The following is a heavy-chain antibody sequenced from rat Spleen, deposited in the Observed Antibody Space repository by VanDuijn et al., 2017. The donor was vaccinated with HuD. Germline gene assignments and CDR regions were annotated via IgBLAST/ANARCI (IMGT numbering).Heavy chain of an antibody. CDR1: GFTFSDYG. CDR3: ARRHYGYTDYFDY. V-gene: IGHV5-31*01. J-gene: IGHJ2*01. D-gene: IGHD1-9*01. CDR2: ITNTGGST. Sequence: EVQLVESDGGLVQPGRSLKLSCAASGFTFSDYGVAWIRQAPGKGLEWVASITNTGGSTYYPDSVKGRFTISRDNAKSTLYLQMNSLRSEDTATYYCARRHYGYTDYFDYWGQGVMVTVSS.